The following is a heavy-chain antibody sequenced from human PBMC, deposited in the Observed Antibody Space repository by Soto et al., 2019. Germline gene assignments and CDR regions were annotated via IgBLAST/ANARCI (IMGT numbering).Heavy chain of an antibody. CDR1: GFSFNTYE. Sequence: DVQLVESGGGLVQPGGSLRLSCSASGFSFNTYEMNWVRQAPGKGLEWVSYISSSGSTIYYADSVKGRFTVSRDNGKNSLYLQMNSLRAEDTAVYYCAYGGSCDYWGQGTQVTVSS. J-gene: IGHJ4*02. CDR3: AYGGSCDY. V-gene: IGHV3-48*03. D-gene: IGHD1-26*01. CDR2: ISSSGSTI.